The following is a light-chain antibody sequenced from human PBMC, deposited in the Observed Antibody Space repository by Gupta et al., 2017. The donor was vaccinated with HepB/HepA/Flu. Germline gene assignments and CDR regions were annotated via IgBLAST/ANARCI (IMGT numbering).Light chain of an antibody. CDR3: QQYHTFPLT. J-gene: IGKJ4*01. Sequence: DIHLTPPPSTLSASVGDKATITCRASQNIRSWIAWYQQKPGKAPKFLIYKASNLESGVPSRFSGSGSGTEFTLTISSLQPDDFAIYYCQQYHTFPLTFGGGTKVEIK. CDR1: QNIRSW. V-gene: IGKV1-5*03. CDR2: KAS.